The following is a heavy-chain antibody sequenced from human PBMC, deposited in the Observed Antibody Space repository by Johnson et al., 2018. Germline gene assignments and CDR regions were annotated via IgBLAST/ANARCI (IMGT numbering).Heavy chain of an antibody. Sequence: VQLVQSGGGLVQPGGSLRLSCTVSGFPFSFYSMNWVRQAPGKGLEWVSYITSSGTIYYADSVKGRFTVSRDNANNSLYLQMNSLRAEDTAVYYCAKPAGSYFAYYVDYWGQGTLVTVSS. CDR3: AKPAGSYFAYYVDY. D-gene: IGHD1-26*01. CDR1: GFPFSFYS. V-gene: IGHV3-48*01. CDR2: ITSSGTI. J-gene: IGHJ4*02.